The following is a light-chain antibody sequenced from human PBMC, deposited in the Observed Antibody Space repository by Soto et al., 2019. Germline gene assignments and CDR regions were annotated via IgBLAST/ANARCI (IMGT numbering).Light chain of an antibody. Sequence: DIVMTQSPDSLAVSLGERATINCKSSQSVLYSSNNMNYLAWYQQKPEQPPKLLIYWASTRESGVPDRISGSGSGTDFTLTISSLQAEDVAVYYCQQYYSVPYTFGQGTKLEIK. CDR3: QQYYSVPYT. CDR2: WAS. J-gene: IGKJ2*01. V-gene: IGKV4-1*01. CDR1: QSVLYSSNNMNY.